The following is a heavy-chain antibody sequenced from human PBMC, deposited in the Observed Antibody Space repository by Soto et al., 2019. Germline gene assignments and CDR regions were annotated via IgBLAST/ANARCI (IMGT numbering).Heavy chain of an antibody. CDR3: GNERRCSGWFTCNN. CDR2: ISGSGDST. Sequence: EVQLLESGGGLVKPGGSLRLSCAASGFTFGDYAMSWVRQAPGKGLEWVSAISGSGDSTRHADSVKGRFTISRDNSKNTLYLQMNILRVEDTAVYYCGNERRCSGWFTCNNWGQGTLVTVSS. CDR1: GFTFGDYA. J-gene: IGHJ4*02. D-gene: IGHD6-19*01. V-gene: IGHV3-23*01.